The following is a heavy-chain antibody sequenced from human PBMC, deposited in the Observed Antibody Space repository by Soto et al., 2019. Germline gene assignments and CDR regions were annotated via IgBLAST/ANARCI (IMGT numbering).Heavy chain of an antibody. V-gene: IGHV3-21*01. CDR2: ISSSSSYI. CDR1: GFTFSSYS. J-gene: IGHJ3*02. Sequence: GGSLRLSCAASGFTFSSYSMNWVRQAPGKGLEWVSSISSSSSYIYYADSVKGRFTISRDNAKNSLYLQMNSLRAEDTAVYYCARDIPRMAVAGTRSAFDIWGQGTMVTVSS. D-gene: IGHD6-19*01. CDR3: ARDIPRMAVAGTRSAFDI.